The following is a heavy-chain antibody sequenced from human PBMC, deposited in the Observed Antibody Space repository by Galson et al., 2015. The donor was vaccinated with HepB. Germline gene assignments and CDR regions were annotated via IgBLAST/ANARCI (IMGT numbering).Heavy chain of an antibody. D-gene: IGHD2-2*01. CDR1: GYTFTSYA. J-gene: IGHJ2*01. V-gene: IGHV1-3*01. Sequence: SVKVSCKASGYTFTSYAMHWVRQAPGQRLEWMGWINAGNGNTKYSQKFQGRVTITRDTSASTAYMELSSLRSEDTAVYYCARDSKDCSSTSCYFRLVHWYFDLWGRGTLVTVPS. CDR2: INAGNGNT. CDR3: ARDSKDCSSTSCYFRLVHWYFDL.